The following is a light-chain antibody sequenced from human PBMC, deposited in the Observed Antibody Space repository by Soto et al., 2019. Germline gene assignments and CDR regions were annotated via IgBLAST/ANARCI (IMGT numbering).Light chain of an antibody. CDR2: DTP. CDR1: QDINKY. J-gene: IGKJ2*02. CDR3: QQYDILHRT. V-gene: IGKV1-33*01. Sequence: DIQMTQSPSSLSASVGDRVTITCQASQDINKYLNWYHQKPGKAPKLLIYDTPNLETGVPSRFSGGGSGTHFTFTISSLQAEDLATYYCQQYDILHRTFGQGTKLEIK.